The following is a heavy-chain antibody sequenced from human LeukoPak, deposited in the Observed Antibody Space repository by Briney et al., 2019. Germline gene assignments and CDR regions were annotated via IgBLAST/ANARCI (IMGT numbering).Heavy chain of an antibody. CDR3: ARVYGDYDLYYFDY. V-gene: IGHV4-59*01. Sequence: SETLSLTCTVSGGSISSYYWSWIRQPPGKGLEWIGYIYYSGSTNYNPSLKSRVTISVDTSKNQFSLKLSSVTAADTAVYYCARVYGDYDLYYFDYWGQGTLVTVSS. CDR1: GGSISSYY. J-gene: IGHJ4*02. CDR2: IYYSGST. D-gene: IGHD4-17*01.